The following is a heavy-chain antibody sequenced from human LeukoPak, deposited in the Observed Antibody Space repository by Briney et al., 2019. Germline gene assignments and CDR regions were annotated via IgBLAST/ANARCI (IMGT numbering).Heavy chain of an antibody. CDR2: INPNSGGT. CDR1: GYTLTGYY. D-gene: IGHD4-17*01. V-gene: IGHV1-2*02. J-gene: IGHJ4*02. CDR3: AKGRDYGDNSGALWVY. Sequence: ASVKVSCKASGYTLTGYYMHWVRQAPGHGFEWMGWINPNSGGTNYAQKFQGRVTMTRDTSISTAYMELSRLTSDDTAVYYCAKGRDYGDNSGALWVYWGQGTLVTASS.